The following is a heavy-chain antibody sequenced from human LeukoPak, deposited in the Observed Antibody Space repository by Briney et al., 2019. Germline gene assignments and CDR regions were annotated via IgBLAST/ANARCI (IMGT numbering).Heavy chain of an antibody. V-gene: IGHV1-69*13. CDR2: IIPIFGTA. J-gene: IGHJ6*03. D-gene: IGHD3-22*01. Sequence: SVKVSCKASGGTFSSYAISWVRQAPGQGLEWMGGIIPIFGTANYAQKFQGRVTITADESTSTAYMELSSLRSEDTAVYYCARVGSCYDSSGYSYYYYYYMDVWGKGTTVTVSS. CDR3: ARVGSCYDSSGYSYYYYYYMDV. CDR1: GGTFSSYA.